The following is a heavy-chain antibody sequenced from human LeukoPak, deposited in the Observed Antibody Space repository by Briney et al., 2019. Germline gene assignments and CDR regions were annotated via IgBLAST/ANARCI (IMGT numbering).Heavy chain of an antibody. CDR1: GFTFNSYG. CDR3: AKATGNLGN. CDR2: ISYDGTNK. D-gene: IGHD1-1*01. V-gene: IGHV3-30*18. Sequence: GGSLRLSCAASGFTFNSYGMHWVRQVPGKGLEWVAIISYDGTNKYYADSVKGRFTISRDNSKSTLYLQMISLTVEDTAKYYCAKATGNLGNWGQGTLVTVSS. J-gene: IGHJ4*02.